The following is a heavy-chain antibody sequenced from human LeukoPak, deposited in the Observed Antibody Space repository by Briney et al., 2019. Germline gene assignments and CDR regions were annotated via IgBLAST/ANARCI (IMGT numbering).Heavy chain of an antibody. D-gene: IGHD3-22*01. J-gene: IGHJ3*02. CDR1: GGSISSYY. V-gene: IGHV4-59*01. CDR3: ARDYYDSRSMAFDI. Sequence: SETLSLTCTVSGGSISSYYWSWIRQPPGKGLEWIGYIYYSGSTNYNPSLKSRVTISVDTSKNQFSLKLSSVTAADTAVYYCARDYYDSRSMAFDIWGQGTMVTVSS. CDR2: IYYSGST.